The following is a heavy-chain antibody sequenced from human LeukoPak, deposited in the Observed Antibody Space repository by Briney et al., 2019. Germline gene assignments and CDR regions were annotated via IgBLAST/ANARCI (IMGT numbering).Heavy chain of an antibody. J-gene: IGHJ4*02. CDR1: GFTFSNYA. V-gene: IGHV3-30*04. CDR3: ARDRYCSSTSCLTYFDY. Sequence: GGSLRLSCAASGFTFSNYAMHWVRQAPGKGLEWVSVIRYDGSNKYYADSVKGRFTISRDNSKNTLYLQMNSLRAEDTAVYYCARDRYCSSTSCLTYFDYWGQGTLVTVSS. D-gene: IGHD2-2*01. CDR2: IRYDGSNK.